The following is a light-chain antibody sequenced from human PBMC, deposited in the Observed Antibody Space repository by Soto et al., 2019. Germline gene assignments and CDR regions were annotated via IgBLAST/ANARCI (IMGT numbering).Light chain of an antibody. V-gene: IGKV3-15*01. CDR2: DAS. Sequence: EIVMTQSPATLSVSPGERATLSCRASQSVNSKLAWYQQKPGQAPRLLIHDASTRATGITVRFSGSGSGTEFTLTISSLQSEDFAVYYCQQYNNWPLGFGGGTKVEIK. CDR1: QSVNSK. J-gene: IGKJ4*01. CDR3: QQYNNWPLG.